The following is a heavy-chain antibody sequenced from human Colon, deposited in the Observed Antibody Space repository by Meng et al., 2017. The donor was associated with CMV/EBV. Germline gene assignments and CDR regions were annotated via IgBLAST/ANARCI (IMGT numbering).Heavy chain of an antibody. CDR1: GGSFSDYF. CDR2: INHSGGT. CDR3: AREATTMSAAFDV. D-gene: IGHD3-10*02. Sequence: SETLPLTCVVYGGSFSDYFWSWIRQPPGKGLEWIGEINHSGGTNYNPSLKSRVTMSVDTSKNQFSLKLSSVTAADTAVYYCAREATTMSAAFDVWGRGTMVTVSS. J-gene: IGHJ3*01. V-gene: IGHV4-34*01.